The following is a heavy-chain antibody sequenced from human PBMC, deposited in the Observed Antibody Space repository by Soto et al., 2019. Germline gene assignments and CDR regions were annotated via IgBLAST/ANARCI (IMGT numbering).Heavy chain of an antibody. V-gene: IGHV3-23*01. J-gene: IGHJ4*02. CDR3: VTRSRGLQSSPPRLDS. CDR1: GLTFSGYG. D-gene: IGHD4-4*01. CDR2: ISGSGSTT. Sequence: EVQLLESGGGLVQPGGSLRLSCAASGLTFSGYGMSWVRQAPGTGLEWVSDISGSGSTTFYADAVKGRFTITRDDSKNILFLQMNSLRDEDTAVYYCVTRSRGLQSSPPRLDSWGQGTLVTVSS.